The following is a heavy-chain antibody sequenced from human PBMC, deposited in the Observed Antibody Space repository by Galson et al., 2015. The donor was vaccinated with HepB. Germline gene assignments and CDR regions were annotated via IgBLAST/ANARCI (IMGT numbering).Heavy chain of an antibody. CDR2: IKSKTDGGTT. V-gene: IGHV3-15*01. CDR1: GFTFSNAW. J-gene: IGHJ5*02. CDR3: TTDPPPRWELRHRGVVRFDP. D-gene: IGHD1-26*01. Sequence: SLRLSCAASGFTFSNAWMSWVRQAPGKGLEWVGRIKSKTDGGTTDYAAPVKGRFTISRDDSKNTLYLQMNSLKTEDTAVYYCTTDPPPRWELRHRGVVRFDPWGQGTLVTVSS.